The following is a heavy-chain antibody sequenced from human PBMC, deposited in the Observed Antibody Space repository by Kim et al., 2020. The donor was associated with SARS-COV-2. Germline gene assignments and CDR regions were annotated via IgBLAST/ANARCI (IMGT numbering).Heavy chain of an antibody. CDR2: ISYSGNS. J-gene: IGHJ4*02. D-gene: IGHD2-2*01. Sequence: SETLSLTCSVSGGSIRRGGKFWTWIRQHPAKGLEWIGYISYSGNSHYSPSLRSRVSISLQTSENQFSLVLTSVSAADTAVYYCARRQPLDSWCQGILVTV. V-gene: IGHV4-31*03. CDR3: ARRQPLDS. CDR1: GGSIRRGGKF.